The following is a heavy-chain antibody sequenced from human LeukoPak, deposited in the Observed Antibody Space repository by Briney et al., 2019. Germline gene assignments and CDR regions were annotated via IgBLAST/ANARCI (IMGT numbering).Heavy chain of an antibody. Sequence: ASVKVSCKVSGSTLTDLSIHWVRQAPVKGLEWVGGFDPEDVETVYAQKFQGRVTMTEDTSTDIAYMELRGLGTEDTALYYCTTGRGDADMFKEAFAMWGQGTLVTVSS. J-gene: IGHJ3*02. CDR2: FDPEDVET. D-gene: IGHD3-10*02. CDR1: GSTLTDLS. V-gene: IGHV1-24*01. CDR3: TTGRGDADMFKEAFAM.